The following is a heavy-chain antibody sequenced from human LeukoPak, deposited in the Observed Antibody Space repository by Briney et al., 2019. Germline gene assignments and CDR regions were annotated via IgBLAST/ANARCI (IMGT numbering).Heavy chain of an antibody. J-gene: IGHJ2*01. V-gene: IGHV3-33*08. Sequence: GGSLRLSCAASGLTFSSHWMHWVRQAPGKGLEWVAATWYDGSNKYYADSVKGRFTISRDNSKNTLYLQMNSLRAEDTAVYYCARSLGFLEGYFDLWGRGTLVTVSS. D-gene: IGHD5-12*01. CDR2: TWYDGSNK. CDR3: ARSLGFLEGYFDL. CDR1: GLTFSSHW.